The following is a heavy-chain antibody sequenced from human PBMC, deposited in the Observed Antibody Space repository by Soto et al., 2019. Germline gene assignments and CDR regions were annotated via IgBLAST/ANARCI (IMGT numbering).Heavy chain of an antibody. CDR1: GGSISSGGYY. Sequence: QVQLQESGPGLVKPSQTLSLTCTVSGGSISSGGYYWSWIRQHPGKGLEWIRNIYYRGSTYYNPSLKSRVTTSVDTSKNQISLKLSSVTAADTAVYYCARGPGNYVILTCYLGFDPWGQGTLVTVSS. CDR2: IYYRGST. D-gene: IGHD3-9*01. V-gene: IGHV4-31*03. CDR3: ARGPGNYVILTCYLGFDP. J-gene: IGHJ5*02.